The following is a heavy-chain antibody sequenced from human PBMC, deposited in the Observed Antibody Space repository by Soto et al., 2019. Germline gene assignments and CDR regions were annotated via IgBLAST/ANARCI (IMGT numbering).Heavy chain of an antibody. CDR2: ISAYNGNT. J-gene: IGHJ5*02. D-gene: IGHD2-21*01. V-gene: IGHV1-18*04. CDR1: GYTFTSYG. Sequence: ASVKVSCKASGYTFTSYGISWVRQAPGQGLEWMGWISAYNGNTNYAQKLQGRATMTTDTSTSTAYMELRSLRSDETAMYYCARGGETVVIEGHHNWFDPWCQGTVVTVSS. CDR3: ARGGETVVIEGHHNWFDP.